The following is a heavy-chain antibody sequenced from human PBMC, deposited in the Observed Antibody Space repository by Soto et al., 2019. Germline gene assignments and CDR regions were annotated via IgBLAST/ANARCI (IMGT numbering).Heavy chain of an antibody. J-gene: IGHJ6*02. CDR3: ARDPTVTTQLSYYYGMDV. CDR2: IYYSGST. V-gene: IGHV4-59*01. CDR1: GGSISSYY. D-gene: IGHD4-17*01. Sequence: TETLSLTCTVSGGSISSYYWSWIRQPPGKGLEWIGYIYYSGSTNYNPSLKSRVTISVDTSKNQFSLKLSSVTAADTAVYYCARDPTVTTQLSYYYGMDVWGQGTTVTVSS.